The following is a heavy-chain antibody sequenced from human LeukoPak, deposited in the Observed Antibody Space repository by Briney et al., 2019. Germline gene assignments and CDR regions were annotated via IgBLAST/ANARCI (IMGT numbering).Heavy chain of an antibody. D-gene: IGHD2-21*02. CDR1: GGSISSYY. CDR3: ARASDCGGDCYEDY. Sequence: PSETLSLTCTVSGGSISSYYWSWTRQPAGKGLEWIGRIYTSGSTNYNPSLKSRVTMSVDTSKNQFSLKLSSVTAADTAVYYCARASDCGGDCYEDYWGQGTLVTVSS. J-gene: IGHJ4*02. V-gene: IGHV4-4*07. CDR2: IYTSGST.